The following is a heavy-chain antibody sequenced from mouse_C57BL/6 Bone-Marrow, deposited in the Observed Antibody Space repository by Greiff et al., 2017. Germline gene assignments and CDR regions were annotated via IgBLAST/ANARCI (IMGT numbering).Heavy chain of an antibody. D-gene: IGHD1-1*01. CDR1: GFNIKNTY. J-gene: IGHJ2*01. Sequence: VQLQQSVAELVRPGASVKLSCTASGFNIKNTYMPLVKQRPEQLLEWIGRIDPANVNPIYSPKFPGKATITADTSSNTAYLQLSSLTSEDTAIYYGARKPYYYGSSYYWGQGTTLTVAS. V-gene: IGHV14-3*01. CDR2: IDPANVNP. CDR3: ARKPYYYGSSYY.